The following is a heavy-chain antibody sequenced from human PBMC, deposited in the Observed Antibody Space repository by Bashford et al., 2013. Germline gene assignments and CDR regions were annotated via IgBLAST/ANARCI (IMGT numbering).Heavy chain of an antibody. CDR3: ARVGVPAAFPYYFDY. CDR2: ISYSGGTT. V-gene: IGHV3-23*01. Sequence: VRQAPGKGLEWVSSISYSGGTTNYADSVKGRFTISRDNSKNTLYLHMNSLRAEDTSVYYCARVGVPAAFPYYFDYWGQGTLVTVSS. D-gene: IGHD2-2*01. J-gene: IGHJ4*02.